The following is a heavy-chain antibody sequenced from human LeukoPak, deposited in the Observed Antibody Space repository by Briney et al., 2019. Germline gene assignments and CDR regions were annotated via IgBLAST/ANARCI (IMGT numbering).Heavy chain of an antibody. CDR3: AREGGFYRPLDY. V-gene: IGHV4-59*01. D-gene: IGHD3-3*01. CDR1: GGSISGYY. Sequence: SETLSLTCTVSGGSISGYYWSWIRQPPGKGLEWIGYIYYSGSTNYNPSLKSRVTISVDTSQNQFSLKLTSVTAADTAVYYCAREGGFYRPLDYSGQGTLVTVSS. J-gene: IGHJ4*02. CDR2: IYYSGST.